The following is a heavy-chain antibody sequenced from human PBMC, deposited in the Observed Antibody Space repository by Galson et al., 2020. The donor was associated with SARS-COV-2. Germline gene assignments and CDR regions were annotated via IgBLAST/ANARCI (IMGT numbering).Heavy chain of an antibody. D-gene: IGHD1-26*01. CDR2: TSYDGSDR. Sequence: TGGSLRLSCAASGFTFSSYAMHWVRQAPGKGLEWVAVTSYDGSDRYYADSVKGRFTISRDNSKSTLNLQMNSLRAEDTAMYYCARAESGSYYTCFDYRGQGTLVTVSS. V-gene: IGHV3-30*04. CDR3: ARAESGSYYTCFDY. CDR1: GFTFSSYA. J-gene: IGHJ4*02.